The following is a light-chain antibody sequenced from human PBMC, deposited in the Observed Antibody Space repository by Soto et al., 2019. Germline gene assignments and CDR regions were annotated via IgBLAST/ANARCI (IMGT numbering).Light chain of an antibody. CDR2: NTN. CDR1: SGSVFTSYY. J-gene: IGLJ2*01. V-gene: IGLV8-61*01. Sequence: QAVVTQEPSFSVSPGGTVTLTCGLSSGSVFTSYYPSWYQQTPGQAPRTLIYNTNTRSSGVPDRFSGSILGNKAALTITGAQADDESDYYCVLYVDTGIWGFGGGTKLTVL. CDR3: VLYVDTGIWG.